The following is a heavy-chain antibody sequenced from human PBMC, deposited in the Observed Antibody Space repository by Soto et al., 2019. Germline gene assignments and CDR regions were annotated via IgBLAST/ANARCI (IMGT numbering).Heavy chain of an antibody. CDR2: VSGSGDST. CDR3: AKGRASDCPGCTQDY. J-gene: IGHJ4*02. Sequence: EVQLLESGGGLAQPGGSLRLSCAASAFTFSSYAMSWVRQAPGKGLEWVSAVSGSGDSTYYADSVKGRFTISRDNSKNTLYLQMNGLRAEDTAVYYCAKGRASDCPGCTQDYWGQGTLVTVSS. V-gene: IGHV3-23*01. D-gene: IGHD2-21*02. CDR1: AFTFSSYA.